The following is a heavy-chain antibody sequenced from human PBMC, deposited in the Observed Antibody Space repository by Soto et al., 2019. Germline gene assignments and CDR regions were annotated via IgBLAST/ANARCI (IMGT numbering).Heavy chain of an antibody. CDR1: GFSLSTSGVG. J-gene: IGHJ4*02. CDR3: AHRPGGQLELVPLHFDY. V-gene: IGHV2-5*02. CDR2: IYWDDDK. Sequence: QITLKESGPTLVKPTQTLTLTCTFSGFSLSTSGVGVGWIRQPPGKALEWLALIYWDDDKRYSPSLKSRLTITKDTSKNQVVLTMTNMDPVDTATYYCAHRPGGQLELVPLHFDYWGQGTLVTVSS. D-gene: IGHD1-7*01.